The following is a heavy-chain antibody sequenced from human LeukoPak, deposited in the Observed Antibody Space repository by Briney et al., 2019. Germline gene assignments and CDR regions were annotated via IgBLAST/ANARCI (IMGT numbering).Heavy chain of an antibody. V-gene: IGHV1-69*13. CDR3: SRDYYGSGSYSTGY. Sequence: GASVKLSCKSSGGTFSSYAISWVRQPPGQGLELMGGIIPIFGTANYEQKFQGRVTITADESTSTAYLELSSLRSEDTAVSYYSRDYYGSGSYSTGYWGKGTLVTVSS. D-gene: IGHD3-10*01. CDR1: GGTFSSYA. J-gene: IGHJ4*02. CDR2: IIPIFGTA.